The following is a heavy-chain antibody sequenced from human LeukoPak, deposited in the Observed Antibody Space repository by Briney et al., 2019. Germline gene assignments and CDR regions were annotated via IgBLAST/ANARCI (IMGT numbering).Heavy chain of an antibody. CDR1: GDSISSFQ. D-gene: IGHD3-16*01. CDR2: ISYSGGT. Sequence: SETLSLTCTVSGDSISSFQWSWIRQPPGKGLDWIGYISYSGGTMYNPSLRSRVTISIDTSKNQFSLKLSSVTAADTAVYYCARVGRGDHTWGSYSFDYWGQGTLVTVSS. CDR3: ARVGRGDHTWGSYSFDY. J-gene: IGHJ4*02. V-gene: IGHV4-59*01.